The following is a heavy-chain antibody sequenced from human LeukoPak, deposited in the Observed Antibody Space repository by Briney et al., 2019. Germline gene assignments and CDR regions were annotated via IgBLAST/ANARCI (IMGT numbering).Heavy chain of an antibody. Sequence: ASVKVSCKASGGTFSSYAISWVRQAPGQGLEWMGGIIPIFGTANYAQKFQGRVTITADKSTSTAYMELSSLRSEDTAVYYCARLTYYYYYYMDVWGKGTTVTVSS. D-gene: IGHD1-14*01. CDR2: IIPIFGTA. J-gene: IGHJ6*03. CDR1: GGTFSSYA. V-gene: IGHV1-69*06. CDR3: ARLTYYYYYYMDV.